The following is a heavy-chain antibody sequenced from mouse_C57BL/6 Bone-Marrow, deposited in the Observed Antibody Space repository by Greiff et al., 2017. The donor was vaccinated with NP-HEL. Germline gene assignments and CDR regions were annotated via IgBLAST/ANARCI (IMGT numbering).Heavy chain of an antibody. J-gene: IGHJ2*01. CDR2: IRLKSDNYAT. Sequence: EVKLQESGGGLVQPGGSMKLSCVASGFTFSNYWMNWVRQSPEKGLEWVAQIRLKSDNYATHYAESVKGRFTISRDDSKSSVYLQMNNLRAEDTGIYYCTGRYGYYFDYWGQGTTLTVSS. V-gene: IGHV6-3*01. CDR1: GFTFSNYW. D-gene: IGHD2-10*02. CDR3: TGRYGYYFDY.